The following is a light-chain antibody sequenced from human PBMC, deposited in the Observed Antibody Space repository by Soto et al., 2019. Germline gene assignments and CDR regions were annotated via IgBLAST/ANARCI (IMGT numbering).Light chain of an antibody. CDR1: QSVSSY. CDR3: QQRSNWPPKLT. Sequence: EIVLTQSPATLSLSPGERATLSCRASQSVSSYLAWYQQKPGQAPRLLIYDASNRATGIPARFSGSGSGTDFTLTISSPEPEDFAVYYCQQRSNWPPKLTFGGGTKVEIK. V-gene: IGKV3-11*01. J-gene: IGKJ4*01. CDR2: DAS.